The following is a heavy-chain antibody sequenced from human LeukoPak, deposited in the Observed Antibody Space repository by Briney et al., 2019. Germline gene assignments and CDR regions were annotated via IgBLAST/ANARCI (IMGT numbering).Heavy chain of an antibody. V-gene: IGHV5-51*01. CDR1: GYRFTNYW. Sequence: GESLKISCKGSGYRFTNYWIGWVRQMPGKGLEWVGIIYPGDSDTRYSPSFQGQATISADKSISTAYLQWNSLKASDTAMYYCARGPLSTNFDYWGQGTLVTVSS. CDR3: ARGPLSTNFDY. D-gene: IGHD6-13*01. CDR2: IYPGDSDT. J-gene: IGHJ4*02.